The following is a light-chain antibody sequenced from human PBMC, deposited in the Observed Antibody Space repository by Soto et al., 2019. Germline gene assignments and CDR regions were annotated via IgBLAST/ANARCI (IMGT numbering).Light chain of an antibody. V-gene: IGKV2-28*01. CDR1: QSLLHSNGYNY. CDR2: LDS. J-gene: IGKJ5*01. Sequence: DIVMTQSPLSLPVTPGEPASISCRSSQSLLHSNGYNYLDWYLQKPGQSPQXLIYLDSNRASGVPDRFSGSGSGTDFTLKISRVEAEDVGVYYRVQALQTFTFGQGTRLEIK. CDR3: VQALQTFT.